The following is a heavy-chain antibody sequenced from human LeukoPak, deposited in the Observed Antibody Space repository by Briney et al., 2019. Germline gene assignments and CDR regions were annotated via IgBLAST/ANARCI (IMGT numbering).Heavy chain of an antibody. V-gene: IGHV3-30-3*01. CDR2: ISYDGTKT. CDR3: ARDRQRWLPQLIEY. Sequence: QPGRSLRLSCAASGFTFSSYAMHRVRQAPGKGLDGVAIISYDGTKTHHADSVKGRFTISRDNSKNTLYLQMNSLRPEDTALYYCARDRQRWLPQLIEYWGLGTLVTVSS. D-gene: IGHD5-24*01. CDR1: GFTFSSYA. J-gene: IGHJ4*02.